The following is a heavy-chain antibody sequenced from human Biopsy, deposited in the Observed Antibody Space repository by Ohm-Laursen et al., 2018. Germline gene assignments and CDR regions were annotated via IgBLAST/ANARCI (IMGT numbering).Heavy chain of an antibody. CDR1: GITVNDH. J-gene: IGHJ4*02. V-gene: IGHV3-66*01. CDR2: LHDRGVT. Sequence: GSLRLSCSASGITVNDHMSWVRQAPGKGLEWVSSLHDRGVTYYADSVKGRFTISRDSSKNTLYLQMNSLRVEDTAVYYCARGPSGVATIGRGQGTLVTVSS. CDR3: ARGPSGVATIG. D-gene: IGHD5-24*01.